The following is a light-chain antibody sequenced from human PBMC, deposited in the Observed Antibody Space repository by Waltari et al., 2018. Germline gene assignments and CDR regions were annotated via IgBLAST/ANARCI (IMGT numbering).Light chain of an antibody. Sequence: QSVPTQPPSVSGAPGQRVTIPCTGIGSNLGAGYDVHWYQQHPRAAPNLLIYGGSSRPLGVPDRFFGSTSGTSASLAITGLQAEDEADYYCRSYDTSLSVVFGGGTKLTVL. J-gene: IGLJ3*02. CDR1: GSNLGAGYD. CDR2: GGS. CDR3: RSYDTSLSVV. V-gene: IGLV1-40*01.